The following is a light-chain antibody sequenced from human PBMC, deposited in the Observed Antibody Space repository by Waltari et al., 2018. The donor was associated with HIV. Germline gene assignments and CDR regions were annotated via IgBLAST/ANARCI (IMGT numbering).Light chain of an antibody. Sequence: SYELTQPPSVSVSPGQTSNIPCSGAKLGSKHVSWFQQQPGQSPVLVIYQDNKQPSGIPERFSGSNAGNTATLTISGTQAVDDADYYCQAWDTSSHVVFGGGTTLTVL. J-gene: IGLJ2*01. CDR1: KLGSKH. CDR2: QDN. V-gene: IGLV3-1*01. CDR3: QAWDTSSHVV.